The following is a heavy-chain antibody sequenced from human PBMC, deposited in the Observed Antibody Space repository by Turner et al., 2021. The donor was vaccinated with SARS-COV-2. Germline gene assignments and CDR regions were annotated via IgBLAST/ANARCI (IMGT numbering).Heavy chain of an antibody. CDR3: AKDEGVFSGYGNFDY. CDR1: GLSFCIYD. D-gene: IGHD5-12*01. V-gene: IGHV3-23*01. CDR2: ISGSGDST. Sequence: EVHLLESGGGLVQPVGSLRLSCAASGLSFCIYDMSWLRQAQRKGLEWVSSISGSGDSTYFADSVKGRFTISRDNSKNTLYLQMNSLRAEDTAVYYCAKDEGVFSGYGNFDYWGQGTLVTVSS. J-gene: IGHJ4*02.